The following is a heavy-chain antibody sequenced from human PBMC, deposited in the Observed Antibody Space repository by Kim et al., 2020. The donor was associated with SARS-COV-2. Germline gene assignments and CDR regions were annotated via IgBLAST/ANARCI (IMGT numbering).Heavy chain of an antibody. Sequence: SETLSLTCTVSGGSISSYYWSWIRQPPGKGLEWIGYIYYTGNTNYNPSLKSRVTISIDTSKNQFSLKLSSVTAADTAVYYCARSIAAAAHFQGNFDSWGQGTLVTVSS. CDR1: GGSISSYY. CDR3: ARSIAAAAHFQGNFDS. D-gene: IGHD6-13*01. CDR2: IYYTGNT. V-gene: IGHV4-59*01. J-gene: IGHJ4*02.